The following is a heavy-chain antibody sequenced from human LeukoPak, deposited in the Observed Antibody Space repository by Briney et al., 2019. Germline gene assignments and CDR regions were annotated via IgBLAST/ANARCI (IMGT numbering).Heavy chain of an antibody. Sequence: SETLSLTCTVSGGSISSSSYYWGWIRQPPGKGLEWIGSIYYSGSTYYNPSLKSRVTISVDTSKNQFSLKLSSVTAADTAVYYCASTIAVAGPYWYFDLWGRGTLVTVSS. CDR3: ASTIAVAGPYWYFDL. J-gene: IGHJ2*01. D-gene: IGHD6-19*01. CDR1: GGSISSSSYY. V-gene: IGHV4-39*01. CDR2: IYYSGST.